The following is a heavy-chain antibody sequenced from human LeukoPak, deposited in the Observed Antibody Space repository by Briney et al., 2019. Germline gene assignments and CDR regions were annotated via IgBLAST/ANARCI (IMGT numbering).Heavy chain of an antibody. V-gene: IGHV4-59*08. CDR2: IYYSGST. Sequence: TPSETLSLTCTVSGGSITSHYWSWIRQPPGKGLEWIGYIYYSGSTNYNPSLKSRVTISVDTSKNQFSLKLSSVTAADTAVYYCARWDYYGSGSRRLDYWGQGTLVTVSS. CDR3: ARWDYYGSGSRRLDY. D-gene: IGHD3-10*01. CDR1: GGSITSHY. J-gene: IGHJ4*02.